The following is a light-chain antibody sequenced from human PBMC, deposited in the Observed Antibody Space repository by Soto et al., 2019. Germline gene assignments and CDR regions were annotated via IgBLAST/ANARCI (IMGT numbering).Light chain of an antibody. V-gene: IGKV3-20*01. J-gene: IGKJ1*01. CDR3: QQYFTSPRT. Sequence: EIVLTQSPGTLSLSPGERATLSCTASQSLSYNYVAWYQQKPGQAPRLLIFGASNRATGIPDRFSGSGFGTDFTLTISSLEPDDCAVYYCQQYFTSPRTFGPGTKVEIK. CDR1: QSLSYNY. CDR2: GAS.